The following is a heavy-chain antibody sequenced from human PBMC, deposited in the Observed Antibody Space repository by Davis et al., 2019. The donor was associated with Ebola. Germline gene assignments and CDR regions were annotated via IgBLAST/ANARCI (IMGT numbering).Heavy chain of an antibody. CDR1: GFTVSSNY. Sequence: GESLKISCAASGFTVSSNYMNWVRQAPGKGLEWVSVIYSGGSTYYADSVKGRFTISRDNSKNTLYLQMNSLRAEDTAMYYCARGETDYWGQGTLVTVSS. V-gene: IGHV3-53*01. CDR2: IYSGGST. CDR3: ARGETDY. J-gene: IGHJ4*02.